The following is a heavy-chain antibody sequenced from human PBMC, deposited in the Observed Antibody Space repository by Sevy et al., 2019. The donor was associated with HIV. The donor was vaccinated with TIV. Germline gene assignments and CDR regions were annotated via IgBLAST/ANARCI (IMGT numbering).Heavy chain of an antibody. CDR2: IKQDGSEK. J-gene: IGHJ4*02. CDR1: GFTFSSYW. V-gene: IGHV3-7*01. CDR3: ARDSNTIFGVVQRGSGFDY. Sequence: GGSLRLSCAASGFTFSSYWMSWVRQAPGKGLEWVANIKQDGSEKYYVDSVKGRFTISRDNAKNSLYLQMNSLRAEDTAVYYCARDSNTIFGVVQRGSGFDYWGQGTLVTVSS. D-gene: IGHD3-3*01.